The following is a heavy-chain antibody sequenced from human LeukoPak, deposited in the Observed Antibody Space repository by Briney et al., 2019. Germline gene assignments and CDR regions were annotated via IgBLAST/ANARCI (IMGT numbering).Heavy chain of an antibody. D-gene: IGHD6-6*01. V-gene: IGHV3-64*01. CDR1: GFTFSRHS. Sequence: PGGSLRLSCAASGFTFSRHSMHWVRQAPGKGLEFVSVISGNGGSTYYANSVKGRFIISRDNSKNTLYLQMGSLRAEDMAVYYCAGEKYSYTPYDAFDIWGQGTMVTVSS. J-gene: IGHJ3*02. CDR3: AGEKYSYTPYDAFDI. CDR2: ISGNGGST.